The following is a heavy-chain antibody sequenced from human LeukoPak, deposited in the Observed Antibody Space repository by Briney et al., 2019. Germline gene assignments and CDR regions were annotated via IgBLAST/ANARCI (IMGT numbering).Heavy chain of an antibody. D-gene: IGHD3-22*01. CDR2: IIPILGIA. J-gene: IGHJ4*02. CDR1: GGTFSSYA. CDR3: ASGPMIVVGPPDY. Sequence: GASVKVSCKASGGTFSSYAISWVRQAPGQGLEWMGRIIPILGIANYAPKFQGRVTITADKSTSTAYMELSSLRSEDTAVYYCASGPMIVVGPPDYWGQGTLVTVSS. V-gene: IGHV1-69*04.